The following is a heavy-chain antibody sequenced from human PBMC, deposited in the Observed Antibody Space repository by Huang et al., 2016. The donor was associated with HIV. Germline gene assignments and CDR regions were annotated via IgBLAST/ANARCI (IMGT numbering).Heavy chain of an antibody. D-gene: IGHD2-15*01. Sequence: QVQLHESGPGPVKPPQTLSLTCTVSGDSISRGGYLWSWIRQSPGKGLEWMGFIYYTGPTSYNPSRSGRGTMSVDTSKNQFSLRLTSGTAEDTDVYYWARDRITQCNGGRCYSDWSDPRGQGTLVIVSS. CDR3: ARDRITQCNGGRCYSDWSDP. CDR2: IYYTGPT. CDR1: GDSISRGGYL. J-gene: IGHJ5*02. V-gene: IGHV4-30-4*08.